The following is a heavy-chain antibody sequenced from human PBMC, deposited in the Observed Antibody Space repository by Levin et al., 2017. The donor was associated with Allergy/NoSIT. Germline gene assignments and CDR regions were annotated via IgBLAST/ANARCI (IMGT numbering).Heavy chain of an antibody. CDR3: ARDGRYYGSGSYYKAPANYYYYGMDV. D-gene: IGHD3-10*01. J-gene: IGHJ6*02. CDR1: GFTFSSYW. V-gene: IGHV3-7*04. CDR2: IKQDGSEK. Sequence: LSLTCAASGFTFSSYWMSWVRQAPGKGLEWVANIKQDGSEKYYVDSVKGRFTISRDNAKNSLYLQMNSLRAEDTAVYYCARDGRYYGSGSYYKAPANYYYYGMDVWGQGTTVTVSS.